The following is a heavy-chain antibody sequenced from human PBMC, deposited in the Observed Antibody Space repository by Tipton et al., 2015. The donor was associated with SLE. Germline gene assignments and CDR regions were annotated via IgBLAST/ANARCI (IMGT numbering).Heavy chain of an antibody. CDR1: GGSISSSSYY. CDR2: IYYSGNT. D-gene: IGHD4-17*01. Sequence: TLSLTCTVSGGSISSSSYYWGWIRQPPGKGLEWIGYIYYSGNTYYNPSLKSRVSISVDTSKNQFSLKLSSVTAADTAVYYCARGQITVTKARAFDIWGQGTMVTVSS. V-gene: IGHV4-31*03. J-gene: IGHJ3*02. CDR3: ARGQITVTKARAFDI.